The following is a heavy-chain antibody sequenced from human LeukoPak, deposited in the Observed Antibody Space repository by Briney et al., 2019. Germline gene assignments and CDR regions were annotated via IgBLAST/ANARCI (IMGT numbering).Heavy chain of an antibody. V-gene: IGHV3-11*05. Sequence: PGGSLRLSCAASGFTFSDYYMSWIRQAPGKGLEWVSYIGSSSSSSSYTNYADSVKGRFTISRDNAKKSLYLQMNSLRAEDTAVYYCARAAEYSSGWYLFDYWGQGILVTVSA. D-gene: IGHD6-19*01. CDR3: ARAAEYSSGWYLFDY. CDR2: IGSSSSSSSYT. CDR1: GFTFSDYY. J-gene: IGHJ4*02.